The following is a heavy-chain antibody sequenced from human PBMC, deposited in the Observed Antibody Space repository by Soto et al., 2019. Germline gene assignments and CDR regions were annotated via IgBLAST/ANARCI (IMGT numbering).Heavy chain of an antibody. CDR3: TRDASRDSSARGWFDP. D-gene: IGHD6-13*01. J-gene: IGHJ5*02. CDR1: GFTVRSFT. Sequence: PXGSLGLSSAASGFTVRSFTVNWVRQAPGKGLEWVSTISSNSAYIYYTDALRGRFTISRDNAKNSLHLQMNSLRAEDTAVYYCTRDASRDSSARGWFDPWGPGNLVTVAS. V-gene: IGHV3-21*01. CDR2: ISSNSAYI.